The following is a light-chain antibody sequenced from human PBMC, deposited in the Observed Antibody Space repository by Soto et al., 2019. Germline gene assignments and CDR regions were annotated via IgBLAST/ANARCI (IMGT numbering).Light chain of an antibody. CDR2: AAS. CDR3: QESHST. V-gene: IGKV1-39*01. Sequence: DAQMTQSPSSLSASVGDSVTITCRASQSIGTYLDWYQHKPGKAPKLLIYAASSLQSGVPSRFSGSGSGTDFTLTISSLQPEDFATYYCQESHSTFGQGTKLAIK. J-gene: IGKJ2*01. CDR1: QSIGTY.